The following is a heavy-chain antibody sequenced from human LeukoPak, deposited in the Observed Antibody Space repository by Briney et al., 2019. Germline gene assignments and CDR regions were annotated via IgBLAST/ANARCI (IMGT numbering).Heavy chain of an antibody. CDR1: GGSISSSAYY. D-gene: IGHD5-18*01. Sequence: SDTLSLTCTVSGGSISSSAYYWGWIRQPPGKGLEWIGSIYYTGSTYYNPSLKTRVTISVDTSKNQFSLKLSSVTAADTAVYYCARHTALGSPLHYWGQGTLVTVSS. V-gene: IGHV4-39*01. CDR3: ARHTALGSPLHY. J-gene: IGHJ4*02. CDR2: IYYTGST.